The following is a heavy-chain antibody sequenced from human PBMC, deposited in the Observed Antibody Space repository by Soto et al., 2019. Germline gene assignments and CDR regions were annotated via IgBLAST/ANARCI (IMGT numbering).Heavy chain of an antibody. CDR2: INPNSGGT. V-gene: IGHV1-2*04. CDR3: ARATQRGWYPLYYYGMDV. Sequence: ASVKVSCKASGYTFTGYYMHWVRQAPGQGLESMGWINPNSGGTNYAQKFQGWVTMTRDTSISTAYMELSRLRSDDTAVYYCARATQRGWYPLYYYGMDVWGQGTTVTVSS. J-gene: IGHJ6*02. D-gene: IGHD6-19*01. CDR1: GYTFTGYY.